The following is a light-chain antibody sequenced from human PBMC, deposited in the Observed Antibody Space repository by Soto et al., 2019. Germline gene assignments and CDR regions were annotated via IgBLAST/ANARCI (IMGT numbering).Light chain of an antibody. CDR3: FLSLSGVGV. J-gene: IGLJ3*02. V-gene: IGLV7-46*01. Sequence: QAVVTQEPSLTVSPGGTVTLTCGSSTGAVTSGLFPYWFQQKPGQAPRTLIYDTTNKHSWTPARFSGSLLGGKAALTLSGAQPEDEADYYCFLSLSGVGVIGGGTKLTVL. CDR1: TGAVTSGLF. CDR2: DTT.